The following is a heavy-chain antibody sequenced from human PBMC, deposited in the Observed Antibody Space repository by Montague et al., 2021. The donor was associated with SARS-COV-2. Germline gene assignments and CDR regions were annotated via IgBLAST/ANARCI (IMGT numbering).Heavy chain of an antibody. CDR1: GGSIRSGSYY. Sequence: TLSLTCTVSGGSIRSGSYYWSWIRQPAGKGLEWIGRIYSSGSTNYNPSLKSRVTMSVDTSKNQFSLKVSSVTAADTAAYYCARDYGDSSYYYDLDVWGQGTTVTVSS. J-gene: IGHJ6*02. D-gene: IGHD4-17*01. CDR3: ARDYGDSSYYYDLDV. V-gene: IGHV4-61*02. CDR2: IYSSGST.